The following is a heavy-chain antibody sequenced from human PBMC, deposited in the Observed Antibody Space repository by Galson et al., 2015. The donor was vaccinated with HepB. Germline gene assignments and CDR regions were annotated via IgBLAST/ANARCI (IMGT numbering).Heavy chain of an antibody. CDR3: ARAADIGVGSDY. Sequence: SLRLSCAASGFTFNNYGMHWVRQAPGKGLEWVAVISNDGSNQFYADSVKGRFTISRDNSKNTLYLQMNSLRAEDTAVYYCARAADIGVGSDYWGQGTLVTVSS. CDR1: GFTFNNYG. V-gene: IGHV3-30*03. J-gene: IGHJ4*02. CDR2: ISNDGSNQ. D-gene: IGHD3-10*01.